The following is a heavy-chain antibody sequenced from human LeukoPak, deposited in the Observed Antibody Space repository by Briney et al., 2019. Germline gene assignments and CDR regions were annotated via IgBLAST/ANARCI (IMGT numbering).Heavy chain of an antibody. CDR3: TAGTGRSDFDY. Sequence: PGGSLRLSCAASGFNFSNAWMSWVRQAPGRGLEWVGRIKRKGDDGTIDYAAPVKGRLSISRDDSKNTLYLQMNSLKSEDTAVYYCTAGTGRSDFDYWGQGTLVTVSS. V-gene: IGHV3-15*01. CDR1: GFNFSNAW. CDR2: IKRKGDDGTI. J-gene: IGHJ4*02. D-gene: IGHD3/OR15-3a*01.